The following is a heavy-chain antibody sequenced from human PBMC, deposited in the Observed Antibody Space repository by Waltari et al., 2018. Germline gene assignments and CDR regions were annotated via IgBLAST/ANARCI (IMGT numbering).Heavy chain of an antibody. CDR2: MRSKANSYPT. V-gene: IGHV3-73*01. Sequence: EVQLVESGGGLVQHGGSLKLSCAASGFTFSGSAMHWVRKASGKGLEWVGRMRSKANSYPTAYAASVKGRFTISRDDSKNTAYLQMNSLKTEDTAVYYCTRSLGFGEFYYYGMDVWGQGTTVTVSS. CDR3: TRSLGFGEFYYYGMDV. D-gene: IGHD3-10*01. CDR1: GFTFSGSA. J-gene: IGHJ6*02.